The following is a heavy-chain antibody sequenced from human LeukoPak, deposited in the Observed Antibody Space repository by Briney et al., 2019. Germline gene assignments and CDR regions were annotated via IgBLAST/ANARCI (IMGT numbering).Heavy chain of an antibody. D-gene: IGHD2-2*01. V-gene: IGHV4-39*01. CDR3: ARRLGYCSSTSCYYPFDP. Sequence: SQTLSLTCTVSGGSISSSSYYWGWIRQPPGKGLEWIGSIYYSGSTYYNPSLKSRVTISVDTSKNQFSLKLSSVTAAYTAEYYCARRLGYCSSTSCYYPFDPWGQGTLVTVSS. CDR1: GGSISSSSYY. J-gene: IGHJ5*02. CDR2: IYYSGST.